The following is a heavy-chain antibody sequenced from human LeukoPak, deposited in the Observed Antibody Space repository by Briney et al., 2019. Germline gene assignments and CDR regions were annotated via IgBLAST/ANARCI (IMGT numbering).Heavy chain of an antibody. Sequence: PSETLSLTCAVSGGSISNSNWWSWVRQPPGKGLEWIGYIYYSGSTNYNPSLKSRVTISVDTSKNQFSLKLSSVTAADTAVYYCARLGYYDSSGYYYLDWGQGTLVTVSS. J-gene: IGHJ4*02. V-gene: IGHV4-4*02. CDR3: ARLGYYDSSGYYYLD. CDR2: IYYSGST. D-gene: IGHD3-22*01. CDR1: GGSISNSNW.